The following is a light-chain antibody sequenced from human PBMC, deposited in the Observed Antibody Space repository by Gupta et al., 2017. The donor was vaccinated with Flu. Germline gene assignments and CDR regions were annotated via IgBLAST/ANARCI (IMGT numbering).Light chain of an antibody. CDR3: CSSAGSYTFV. CDR1: SSDVGGYNY. CDR2: DVS. J-gene: IGLJ3*02. Sequence: QSALTQPRSVSGSPGQSVTISCTGTSSDVGGYNYVSWYQQHPGKAPKLMIYDVSKRPSGVPDRFSGSKSGNKASLTISGLQAEDEADDYCCSSAGSYTFVFGGGTKLTVL. V-gene: IGLV2-11*01.